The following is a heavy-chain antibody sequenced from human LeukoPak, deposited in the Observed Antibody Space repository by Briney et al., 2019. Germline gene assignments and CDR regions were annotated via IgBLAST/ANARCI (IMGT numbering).Heavy chain of an antibody. CDR3: TGTGYISNYFDY. CDR1: GFTFNKAW. V-gene: IGHV3-15*01. J-gene: IGHJ4*02. Sequence: PGGSLRLSRAASGFTFNKAWMSWVRQAPGKGLEWVGRIKSKTDGGTTDCAAPVKGRFTISRDDSKNTLYLQMNSLKTEDTAVYYCTGTGYISNYFDYWGQGALVTVSS. D-gene: IGHD3/OR15-3a*01. CDR2: IKSKTDGGTT.